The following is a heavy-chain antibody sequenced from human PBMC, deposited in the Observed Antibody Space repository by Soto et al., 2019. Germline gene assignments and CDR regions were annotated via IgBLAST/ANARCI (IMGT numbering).Heavy chain of an antibody. D-gene: IGHD2-2*01. V-gene: IGHV4-34*01. CDR1: GESFSSYY. J-gene: IGHJ6*02. Sequence: SETLSLTCAVYGESFSSYYWSWIRQPPGKGLEWIGEINHSGSTNYNPSLKSRVTISVDTSKNQFSLKLSSVTAADTAVYYCARGYIVVVPAAPYYYYYGMDVWGQGTTVTVSS. CDR2: INHSGST. CDR3: ARGYIVVVPAAPYYYYYGMDV.